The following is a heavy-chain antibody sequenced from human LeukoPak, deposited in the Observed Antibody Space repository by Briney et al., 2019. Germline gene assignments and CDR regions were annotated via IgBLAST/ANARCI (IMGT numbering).Heavy chain of an antibody. Sequence: SETLSLTCTVSGGSISSGDYYWSWIRQPPGTGLEWIGYIYYSGSTYYNPSLKSRVTISVDTSKNQFSLKLSSVTAADTAVYYCARNYYDSSGYRPFDYWGQGTLVTVSS. V-gene: IGHV4-30-4*01. CDR3: ARNYYDSSGYRPFDY. CDR1: GGSISSGDYY. J-gene: IGHJ4*02. D-gene: IGHD3-22*01. CDR2: IYYSGST.